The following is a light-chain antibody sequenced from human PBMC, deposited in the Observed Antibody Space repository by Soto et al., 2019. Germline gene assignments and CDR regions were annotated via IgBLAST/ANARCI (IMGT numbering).Light chain of an antibody. CDR1: SSDIVNYNF. J-gene: IGLJ2*01. CDR2: DVS. CDR3: SSYTSSSSVL. Sequence: QSALTQSASVSGSRGQSITISCTGSSSDIVNYNFVSWYRQHPGTAPKLLIYDVSNRPSGVSDRFSGSKSGNSASLTISGLQAEDEAEYYCSSYTSSSSVLFGGGTKLTVL. V-gene: IGLV2-14*03.